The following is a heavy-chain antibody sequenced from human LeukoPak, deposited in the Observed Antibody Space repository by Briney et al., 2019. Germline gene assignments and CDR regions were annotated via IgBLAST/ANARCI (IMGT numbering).Heavy chain of an antibody. Sequence: ASVKASCKASGYTFTSYDINWVRQATGQGLEWMGWMNPNSGNTGYAQKFQGRVTITRNTSISTAYMELSSLRSEDTAVYYCARVATYYDFWSGYRYFDYWGQGTLVTVSS. CDR1: GYTFTSYD. CDR2: MNPNSGNT. D-gene: IGHD3-3*01. CDR3: ARVATYYDFWSGYRYFDY. J-gene: IGHJ4*02. V-gene: IGHV1-8*03.